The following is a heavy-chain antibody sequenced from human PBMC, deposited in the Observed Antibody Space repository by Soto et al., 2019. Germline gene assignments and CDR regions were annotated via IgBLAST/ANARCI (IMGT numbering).Heavy chain of an antibody. D-gene: IGHD5-18*01. CDR3: ARGQRRGYSYGRYFDY. CDR2: INHSGST. J-gene: IGHJ4*02. Sequence: PETLSLTCAVYGGSFSGYYWSWIRQPPGKGLEWIGEINHSGSTNYNPSLKSRVTISVDTSKNQFSLKLSSVTAADTAVYYCARGQRRGYSYGRYFDYWGQGTLVTVSS. V-gene: IGHV4-34*01. CDR1: GGSFSGYY.